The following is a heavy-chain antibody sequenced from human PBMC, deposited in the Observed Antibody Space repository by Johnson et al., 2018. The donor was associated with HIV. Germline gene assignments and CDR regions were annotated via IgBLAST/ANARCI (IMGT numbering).Heavy chain of an antibody. CDR1: GFTVRSNY. V-gene: IGHV3-53*01. Sequence: VQLVESGGGLTQPGGSLRLSRAASGFTVRSNYMSWVRQAPGQGLEWVSAIYSGGSTGYAASVKGRFTISRDNAKNSLYLQMNSLRAEDTAMYYCAKIRTSGTGDAFDIWGQGTMVTVSS. J-gene: IGHJ3*02. D-gene: IGHD1-14*01. CDR3: AKIRTSGTGDAFDI. CDR2: IYSGGST.